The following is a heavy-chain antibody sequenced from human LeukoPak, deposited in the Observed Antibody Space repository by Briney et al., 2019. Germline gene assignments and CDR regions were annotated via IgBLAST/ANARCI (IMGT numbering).Heavy chain of an antibody. CDR1: GYSFTNYY. D-gene: IGHD6-6*01. J-gene: IGHJ4*02. CDR2: INPSGGAT. V-gene: IGHV1-46*01. CDR3: ARVAVEYSSSSDFDY. Sequence: ASVKVSCKASGYSFTNYYMHWVRQAPGQGLQWMGIINPSGGATSYAQKFQGRVTMTRDTSISTAYMELSRLRSDDTAVYYCARVAVEYSSSSDFDYWGQGTLVTVSS.